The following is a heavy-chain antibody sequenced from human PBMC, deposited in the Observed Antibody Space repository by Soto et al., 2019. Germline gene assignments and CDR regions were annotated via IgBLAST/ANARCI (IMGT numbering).Heavy chain of an antibody. V-gene: IGHV1-18*01. CDR3: ATFCSGYSGHPTNFDD. CDR1: GYTFTSYG. J-gene: IGHJ4*02. Sequence: AASVKVSCKASGYTFTSYGISWVRQAPGQGLEWMGWISAYNGNTNYAQKLQGRVTMTTDTSTSTACMELRSLRSDDTAVYYCATFCSGYSGHPTNFDDWGQGTLVTVSS. CDR2: ISAYNGNT. D-gene: IGHD3-3*01.